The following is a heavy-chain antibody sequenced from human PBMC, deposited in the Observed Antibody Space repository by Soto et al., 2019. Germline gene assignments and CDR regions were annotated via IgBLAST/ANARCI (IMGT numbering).Heavy chain of an antibody. Sequence: ASVKVSCKASGYTFTSYAMHWVRQAPGQRLEWMGWINAGNGNTKYSQKFQGRVTITRDTSASTAYMELSSLRSEDTAVYYCARDQDPGITMVRGELDYWGQGTLVTVSS. CDR1: GYTFTSYA. V-gene: IGHV1-3*01. J-gene: IGHJ4*02. CDR2: INAGNGNT. CDR3: ARDQDPGITMVRGELDY. D-gene: IGHD3-10*01.